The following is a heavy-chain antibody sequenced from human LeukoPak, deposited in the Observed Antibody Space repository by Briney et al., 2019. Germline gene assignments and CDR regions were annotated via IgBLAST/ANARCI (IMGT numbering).Heavy chain of an antibody. V-gene: IGHV1-8*01. Sequence: ASVKVSCKTSGYTFTSHDIHWVRQATGQGLEWMGWMNPNNGNTGYAQNFQGRVTMSTKISISTAYMELSSLTSDDTAIYYCARAVRTTVITFWFDPWGRGTLVTVSS. CDR3: ARAVRTTVITFWFDP. J-gene: IGHJ5*02. D-gene: IGHD4-17*01. CDR2: MNPNNGNT. CDR1: GYTFTSHD.